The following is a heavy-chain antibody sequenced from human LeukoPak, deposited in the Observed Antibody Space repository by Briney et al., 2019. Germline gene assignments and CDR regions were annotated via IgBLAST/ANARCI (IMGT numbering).Heavy chain of an antibody. Sequence: PGGSLRLSCAASGLTVNTNYMTWVRQAPGKGLEWVSLIYSGGSTYYADSVKGRFTISRGNSKNTLYLQMNSLRAEDTAVYYCARGLAMELLYWFDPWGQGTLVTVSS. CDR1: GLTVNTNY. CDR2: IYSGGST. J-gene: IGHJ5*02. CDR3: ARGLAMELLYWFDP. V-gene: IGHV3-66*01. D-gene: IGHD3/OR15-3a*01.